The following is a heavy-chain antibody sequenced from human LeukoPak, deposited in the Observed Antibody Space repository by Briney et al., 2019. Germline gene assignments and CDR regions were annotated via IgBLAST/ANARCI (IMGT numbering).Heavy chain of an antibody. Sequence: GASVKVSCKASGYTFTSYGISWVRQAPGQGLEWMGWISAYNGNTNYAQKLQGRVTMTTDTSTSTAYMELRSLRSDDTAVYYCARHYHDPHDRGGFDPWGQGTLVTVFS. CDR2: ISAYNGNT. CDR3: ARHYHDPHDRGGFDP. J-gene: IGHJ5*02. CDR1: GYTFTSYG. V-gene: IGHV1-18*01. D-gene: IGHD3-22*01.